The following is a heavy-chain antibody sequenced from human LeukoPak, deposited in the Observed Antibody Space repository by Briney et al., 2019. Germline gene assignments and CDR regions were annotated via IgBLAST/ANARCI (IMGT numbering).Heavy chain of an antibody. CDR2: ISALYGTT. D-gene: IGHD5-12*01. CDR1: GYTFTSYG. CDR3: AREKAAWLLLPAVHM. V-gene: IGHV1-18*01. J-gene: IGHJ3*02. Sequence: ASVKVSCKASGYTFTSYGISWVRQAPGPGLEWVGWISALYGTTNYAQNLQGRVTMTTETSTSIGYMELRSLGSDDTAVYYCAREKAAWLLLPAVHMWGQGTMDSVPS.